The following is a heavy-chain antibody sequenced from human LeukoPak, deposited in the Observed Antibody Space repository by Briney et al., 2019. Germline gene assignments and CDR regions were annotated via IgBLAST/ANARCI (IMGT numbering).Heavy chain of an antibody. V-gene: IGHV3-15*01. Sequence: GGSLGLSCAASGFTFSNAWMSWVRQAPGKGLEWVGRIKSKTDGGTTDYAAPVKGRFTISRDDSKNTLYLQMNSLRAEDTAVYYCAKDLARAASNWFDPWGQGTLVTVSS. CDR3: AKDLARAASNWFDP. CDR1: GFTFSNAW. CDR2: IKSKTDGGTT. D-gene: IGHD2-15*01. J-gene: IGHJ5*02.